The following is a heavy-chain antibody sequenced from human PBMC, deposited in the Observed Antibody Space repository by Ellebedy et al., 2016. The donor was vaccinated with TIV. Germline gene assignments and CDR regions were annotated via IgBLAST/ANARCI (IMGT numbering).Heavy chain of an antibody. CDR2: IWYDGSIK. CDR3: AGESIMITFGGVPFDY. Sequence: PGGSLRLSCAASGFTFTPYVMHWVRQAPGKGLEWVALIWYDGSIKYYADSVKGRFTISKDNSKDTLYLQMNSLRAEDTAVYYCAGESIMITFGGVPFDYWGQGTLVTVSS. CDR1: GFTFTPYV. D-gene: IGHD3-16*01. V-gene: IGHV3-33*01. J-gene: IGHJ4*02.